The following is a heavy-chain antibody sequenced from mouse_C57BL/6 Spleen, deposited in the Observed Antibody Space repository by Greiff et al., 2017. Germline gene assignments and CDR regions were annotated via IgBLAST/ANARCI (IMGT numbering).Heavy chain of an antibody. J-gene: IGHJ1*03. CDR2: IHPNSGST. CDR1: GYTFTSYW. Sequence: VKLQQPGAELVKPGASVKLSCKASGYTFTSYWMHWVKQRPGQGLEWIGMIHPNSGSTNYNEKFKSKATLTVDKSSSTAYMQLSSLTSEDSAVYYCARSGFITTVVAWYFDVWGTGTTVTVSS. D-gene: IGHD1-1*01. V-gene: IGHV1-64*01. CDR3: ARSGFITTVVAWYFDV.